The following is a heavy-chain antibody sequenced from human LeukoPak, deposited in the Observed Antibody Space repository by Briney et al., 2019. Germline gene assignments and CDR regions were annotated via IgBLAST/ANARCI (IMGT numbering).Heavy chain of an antibody. CDR2: IRSKAHGGTA. J-gene: IGHJ4*02. CDR3: SRAHSTGWLGINDY. CDR1: GFTFSDYA. V-gene: IGHV3-49*04. D-gene: IGHD6-19*01. Sequence: GGSLRLSCTASGFTFSDYAVTWVRQAPGKGLEWVGFIRSKAHGGTADYATSVKGGFTISRDDSKTIAYLQMDSLKTEDTAVYYCSRAHSTGWLGINDYWGQGALVTVSS.